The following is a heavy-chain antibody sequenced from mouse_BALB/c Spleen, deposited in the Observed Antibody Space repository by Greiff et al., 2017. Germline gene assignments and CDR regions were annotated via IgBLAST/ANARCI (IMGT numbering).Heavy chain of an antibody. V-gene: IGHV5-4*02. D-gene: IGHD3-1*01. CDR1: GFTFSDYY. CDR3: ARDRGAY. CDR2: ISDGGSYT. J-gene: IGHJ3*01. Sequence: EVKLVESGGGLVKPGGSLKLSCAASGFTFSDYYMYWVRQTPEKRLEWVATISDGGSYTYYPDSVKGRFTISRDNAKNNLYLQMSSLKSEDTAMYYCARDRGAYWGQGTLVTVSA.